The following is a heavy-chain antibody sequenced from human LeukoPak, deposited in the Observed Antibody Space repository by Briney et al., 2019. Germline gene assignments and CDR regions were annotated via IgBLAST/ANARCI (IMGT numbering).Heavy chain of an antibody. CDR2: ISYDGSNK. CDR3: AKTGSWGSSNYYFDY. D-gene: IGHD2-15*01. Sequence: HPGRSLRLSCAASGFTFSSYAMHWVRQAPGKGLEWVAVISYDGSNKYYADSVKGRFTISRDNSNNTLYLQMNSLRAEDTALYYCAKTGSWGSSNYYFDYWGQGTLVTVSS. CDR1: GFTFSSYA. V-gene: IGHV3-30*04. J-gene: IGHJ4*02.